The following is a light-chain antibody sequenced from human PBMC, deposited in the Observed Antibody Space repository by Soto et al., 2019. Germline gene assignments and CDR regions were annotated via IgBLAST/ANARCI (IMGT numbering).Light chain of an antibody. Sequence: DIQLTQSPSSVSASVGGSVTITCRAGQGISSRLAWYQQKPGKAPNLLIYAASSLQSGVPSRFSRSGSETDFTLIIGSLQPEDFATYYCQQSNSFPLTFCGGTKVEIK. CDR2: AAS. CDR3: QQSNSFPLT. J-gene: IGKJ4*01. V-gene: IGKV1-12*01. CDR1: QGISSR.